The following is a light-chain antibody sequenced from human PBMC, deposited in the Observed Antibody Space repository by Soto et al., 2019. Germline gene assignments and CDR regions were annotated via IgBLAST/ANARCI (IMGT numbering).Light chain of an antibody. Sequence: EAELPQSPVTLSWPPAERAPLSCRASQFHSACYAWYPHLPGKPPRLLIYDSATRTAGSPTRIRGSRSGTDFILTISRVELGVFAIYHCGRPNHFGQGTRLEIK. V-gene: IGKV3-11*01. J-gene: IGKJ5*01. CDR1: QFHSAC. CDR2: DSA. CDR3: GRPNH.